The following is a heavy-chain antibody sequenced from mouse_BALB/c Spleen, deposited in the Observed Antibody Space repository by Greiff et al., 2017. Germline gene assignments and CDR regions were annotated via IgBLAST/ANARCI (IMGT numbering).Heavy chain of an antibody. CDR1: GFSLTSYG. J-gene: IGHJ3*01. Sequence: VQLKESGPGLVQPSQSLSITCTVSGFSLTSYGVHWVRQSPGKGLEWLGVIWSGGSTDYNAAFISRLSISKDNSKSQVFFKMNSLQANDTAIYYCARRYGNYASWFAYWGQGTLVTVSA. CDR2: IWSGGST. CDR3: ARRYGNYASWFAY. V-gene: IGHV2-2*02. D-gene: IGHD2-1*01.